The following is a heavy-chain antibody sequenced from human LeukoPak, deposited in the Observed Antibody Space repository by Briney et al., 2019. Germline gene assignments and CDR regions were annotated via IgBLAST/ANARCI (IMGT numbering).Heavy chain of an antibody. V-gene: IGHV4-59*08. CDR3: ARQSYGDPRFDY. D-gene: IGHD4-17*01. Sequence: SETPSLTCTVSAGSISSYYWSWIRQPPGKGLEWIGYIYYSGSTNYNPSLKSRVTISVDTSKNQFSLKLSSVTAADTAVYYCARQSYGDPRFDYWGQGTLVTVSS. J-gene: IGHJ4*02. CDR1: AGSISSYY. CDR2: IYYSGST.